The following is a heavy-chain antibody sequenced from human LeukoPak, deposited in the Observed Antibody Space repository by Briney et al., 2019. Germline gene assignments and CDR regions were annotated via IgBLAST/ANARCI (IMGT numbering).Heavy chain of an antibody. CDR3: AKDARGDGAPDY. V-gene: IGHV3-30-3*01. D-gene: IGHD4-17*01. J-gene: IGHJ4*02. CDR2: ISYDGSNK. Sequence: PGRALRLSCAASGFTFSSYAMHWVRQAPGKGLEWVAVISYDGSNKYYADSVKGRFTISRDNSKNTLYLQMNNLRAEDTAVYYCAKDARGDGAPDYWGQGTLVTVSS. CDR1: GFTFSSYA.